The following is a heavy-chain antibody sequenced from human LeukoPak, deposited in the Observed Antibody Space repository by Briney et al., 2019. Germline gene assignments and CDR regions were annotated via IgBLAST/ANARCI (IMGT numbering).Heavy chain of an antibody. Sequence: ASVKVSCKASGYTFTSYGITWVRQAPGQGLEWMGWINTYNGNTKYAQKLQGRVTMTTDTSTSTAYMELRSLTSDDTAVYYCARDFGTVTTSYYFYYVDVWGKGTTVSVSS. CDR2: INTYNGNT. CDR3: ARDFGTVTTSYYFYYVDV. V-gene: IGHV1-18*01. J-gene: IGHJ6*03. D-gene: IGHD4-11*01. CDR1: GYTFTSYG.